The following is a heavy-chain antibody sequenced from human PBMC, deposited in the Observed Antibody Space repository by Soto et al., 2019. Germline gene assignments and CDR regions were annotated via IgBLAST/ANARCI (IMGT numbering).Heavy chain of an antibody. CDR1: GGSISSGDYY. Sequence: SETLSLTCTVSGGSISSGDYYWSWIRQPPGKGLEWIGYIYYSGSTYYNPSLKSRVTISVDTSKNQFSLKLGSVTAADTAVYYCARGKARYYYYGMDVWGQGTTVTVSS. CDR2: IYYSGST. CDR3: ARGKARYYYYGMDV. J-gene: IGHJ6*02. V-gene: IGHV4-30-4*01.